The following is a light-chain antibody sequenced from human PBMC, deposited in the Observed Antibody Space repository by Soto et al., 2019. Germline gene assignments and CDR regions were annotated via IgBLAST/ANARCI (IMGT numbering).Light chain of an antibody. V-gene: IGLV2-11*01. CDR2: DVT. CDR3: CSYAGEYTLL. Sequence: QSVLTQPRSVSGSPGQSVTISCTGTSSDVAAYNYVSWYQQHPGKVPKLMIYDVTKRPSGVPDRFSGSQSGNTASLTISGLQAEDAADYYCCSYAGEYTLLFGTGTKFTVL. J-gene: IGLJ1*01. CDR1: SSDVAAYNY.